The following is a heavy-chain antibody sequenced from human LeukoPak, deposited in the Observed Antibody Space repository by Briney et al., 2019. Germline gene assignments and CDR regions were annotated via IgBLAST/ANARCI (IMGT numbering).Heavy chain of an antibody. CDR2: INQDGSEK. V-gene: IGHV3-7*05. D-gene: IGHD1/OR15-1a*01. J-gene: IGHJ4*02. CDR1: GFTFSSYW. CDR3: ARRGNIWFSFDS. Sequence: GGSLRLSCAASGFTFSSYWMSWVRQAPGKGLEWVANINQDGSEKFYADSVKGRFTVSRDNAKNSLYLQMDSLRAEDTAVYYCARRGNIWFSFDSWGQGTLVTVSS.